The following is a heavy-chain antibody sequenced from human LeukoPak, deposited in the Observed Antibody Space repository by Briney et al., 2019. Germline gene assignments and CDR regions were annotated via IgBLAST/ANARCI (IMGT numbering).Heavy chain of an antibody. CDR1: GYTFTGYY. V-gene: IGHV1-2*06. CDR3: ARAADSGSTYYFDY. J-gene: IGHJ4*02. Sequence: ASVKVSCTASGYTFTGYYMHWVRQAPGQGLEWMGRINPNSGGTNYAQKVQGRVTITRDTSISTAYMELSSLRSDDTAVYYCARAADSGSTYYFDYWGLGTLVTVSS. D-gene: IGHD3-22*01. CDR2: INPNSGGT.